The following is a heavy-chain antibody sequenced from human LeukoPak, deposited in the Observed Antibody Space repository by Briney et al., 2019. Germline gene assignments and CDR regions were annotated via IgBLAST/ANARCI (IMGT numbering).Heavy chain of an antibody. D-gene: IGHD6-19*01. CDR1: GYTFTGYY. J-gene: IGHJ4*02. V-gene: IGHV1-2*06. CDR3: ASLSSGWPEGVDY. Sequence: GASVKVSCKASGYTFTGYYMHWVRQAPGQGLEWMGRINPNSGGTNYAQKFQGRVTMTRDTSISTAYMELSRLRSDDTAVYYCASLSSGWPEGVDYWGQGTLVTVSS. CDR2: INPNSGGT.